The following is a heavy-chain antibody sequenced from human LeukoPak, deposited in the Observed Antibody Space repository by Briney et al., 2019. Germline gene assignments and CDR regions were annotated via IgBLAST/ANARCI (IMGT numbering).Heavy chain of an antibody. V-gene: IGHV3-23*01. CDR3: AKETYDFWSGQRHFDY. CDR1: GFTFSSYA. CDR2: ISGSGGST. D-gene: IGHD3-3*01. Sequence: GGSLRLSCAASGFTFSSYAMSWVRQAPGKGLEWVSAISGSGGSTYYADSVKGRFTISRDNSKNTLYLQMNSLRAEDTAVYYCAKETYDFWSGQRHFDYWGQGTLVTVSS. J-gene: IGHJ4*02.